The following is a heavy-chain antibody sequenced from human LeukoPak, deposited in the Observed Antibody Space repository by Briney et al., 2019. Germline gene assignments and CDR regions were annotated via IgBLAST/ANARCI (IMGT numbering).Heavy chain of an antibody. CDR2: IIPIFGTA. D-gene: IGHD6-6*01. Sequence: SVRVSCKASGGTFSSYAISWVRQAPGQGLEWMGGIIPIFGTANYAQKFQGRVTITADKSTSTAYMELSSLRSEDTAVYYCARPGEGRIAARVYYYYYMDVWGKGTTVTVSS. J-gene: IGHJ6*03. CDR1: GGTFSSYA. V-gene: IGHV1-69*06. CDR3: ARPGEGRIAARVYYYYYMDV.